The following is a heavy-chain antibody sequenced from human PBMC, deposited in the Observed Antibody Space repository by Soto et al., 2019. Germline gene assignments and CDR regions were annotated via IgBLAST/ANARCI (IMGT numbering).Heavy chain of an antibody. CDR1: GGSISSGGYY. D-gene: IGHD5-18*01. Sequence: QVQLQESGPGLVKPSQTLSLTYTVSGGSISSGGYYWSWIRQHPGKGLEWIGYIYYSGSTYYNPSLKSRVTISVDTSKNQFSLKLSSVTAADTAVYYCARDKRRYSYGQGYFDYWGQGTLVTVSS. J-gene: IGHJ4*02. CDR3: ARDKRRYSYGQGYFDY. V-gene: IGHV4-31*03. CDR2: IYYSGST.